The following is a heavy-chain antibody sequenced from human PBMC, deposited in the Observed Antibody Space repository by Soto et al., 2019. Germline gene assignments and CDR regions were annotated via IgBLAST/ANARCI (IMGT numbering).Heavy chain of an antibody. V-gene: IGHV3-23*01. CDR2: ISGSGGST. J-gene: IGHJ4*02. D-gene: IGHD6-19*01. CDR1: GFTFSRYA. CDR3: AKVEYGSGWYPDY. Sequence: PGGSLRLSCAASGFTFSRYAMNWVRQAPGKGLEWVSAISGSGGSTYYADSVKGRFTISRDNSKNTLYLQMNSLRAEDTAVYYCAKVEYGSGWYPDYWGEGTMGTVSS.